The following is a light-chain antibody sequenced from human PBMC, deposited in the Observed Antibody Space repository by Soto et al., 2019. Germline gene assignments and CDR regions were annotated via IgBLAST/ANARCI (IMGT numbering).Light chain of an antibody. V-gene: IGLV2-14*03. CDR3: TSYRTVSTNV. Sequence: HSALTQPASVSGSPGQSITISCTGTSSDIGGYNFVSWYQHHPGKAPKLLIHDVSNRPSGGSSRFSGSKSGNTASLTISGLQAEDEADYYCTSYRTVSTNVFVTGTKLTVL. CDR2: DVS. CDR1: SSDIGGYNF. J-gene: IGLJ1*01.